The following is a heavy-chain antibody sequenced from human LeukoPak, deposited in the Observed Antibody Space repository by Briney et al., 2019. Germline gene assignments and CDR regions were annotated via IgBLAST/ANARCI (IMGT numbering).Heavy chain of an antibody. J-gene: IGHJ4*02. D-gene: IGHD3/OR15-3a*01. CDR1: GYTFTNYA. Sequence: ASVKVSCKASGYTFTNYAVNWVRQAPGQGLEWMGWINAYNGHANYAQKFQGRVTMTTDTSTSTAYMELRSLTSDDTAVYYCARGRGRGTTYYSFAYWGQGTLVTVSS. CDR2: INAYNGHA. CDR3: ARGRGRGTTYYSFAY. V-gene: IGHV1-18*01.